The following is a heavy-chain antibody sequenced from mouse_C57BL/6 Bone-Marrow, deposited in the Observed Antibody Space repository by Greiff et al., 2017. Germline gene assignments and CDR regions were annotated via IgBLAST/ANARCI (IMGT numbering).Heavy chain of an antibody. V-gene: IGHV1-81*01. D-gene: IGHD3-1*01. J-gene: IGHJ2*01. CDR1: GYTFTSYG. CDR3: ASSELFFFDY. CDR2: IYPRSGNT. Sequence: QVQLKESGAELARPGASVKLSCKASGYTFTSYGISWVKQRTGQGLEWIGEIYPRSGNTYYNEKFKGKATLTADKSSSTAYMALRSLTSEDSAVYFCASSELFFFDYWGQGTTLTVSS.